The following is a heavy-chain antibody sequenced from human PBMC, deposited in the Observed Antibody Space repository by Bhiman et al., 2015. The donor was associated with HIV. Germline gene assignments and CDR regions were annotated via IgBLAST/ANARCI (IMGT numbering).Heavy chain of an antibody. CDR2: NI. Sequence: EVQLVESGGGLVKPGGSLRLSCAASGFTFSTFSMNWVRQAPGKGLEWVSSNIYYADSLKGRFTISRDNAKNSLYLQMDSLRAEDTAVYFCARDPGGSYFDYWGQGTLVTVSS. D-gene: IGHD1-26*01. J-gene: IGHJ4*02. CDR1: GFTFSTFS. CDR3: ARDPGGSYFDY. V-gene: IGHV3-21*01.